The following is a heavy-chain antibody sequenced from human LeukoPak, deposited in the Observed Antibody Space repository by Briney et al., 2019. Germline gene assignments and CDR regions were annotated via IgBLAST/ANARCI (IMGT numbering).Heavy chain of an antibody. Sequence: GRSLRLSCAASGFTFSSYAMHWVRQAPGKGLEWVAVISYDGSNKHYADSVKGRFTISRDNSKNTLYLQMNSLRAEDTAVYYCARDRVSYYDFWSGYYTGDYWGQGTLVTVSS. CDR2: ISYDGSNK. D-gene: IGHD3-3*01. CDR3: ARDRVSYYDFWSGYYTGDY. CDR1: GFTFSSYA. V-gene: IGHV3-30-3*01. J-gene: IGHJ4*02.